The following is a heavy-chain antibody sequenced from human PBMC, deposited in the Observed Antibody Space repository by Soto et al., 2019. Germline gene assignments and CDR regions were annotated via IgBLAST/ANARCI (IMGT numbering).Heavy chain of an antibody. CDR3: ARGLLEARYYYYGMDV. Sequence: ASVNVSCKASGYTFTGYYMHWVRQAPGQGLEWMGWINPNSGGTNYAQKVQGWVTMTRDTSISTAYMELSRLRSDDTAVYYCARGLLEARYYYYGMDVWGQGTTVTVSS. V-gene: IGHV1-2*04. D-gene: IGHD1-1*01. CDR2: INPNSGGT. J-gene: IGHJ6*02. CDR1: GYTFTGYY.